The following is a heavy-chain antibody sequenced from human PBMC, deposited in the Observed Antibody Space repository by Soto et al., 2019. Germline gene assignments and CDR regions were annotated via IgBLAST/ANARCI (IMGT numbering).Heavy chain of an antibody. Sequence: QVQLQESGPGLVKPSQTLSLTCTVSGGSISSGGYYWSWIRQHPGKGREWIGYIYYSGTTYYNPSPTRRITLLVDTFKNQFSLKLSSVTAADTAVYSWARGRAGALCFDYWGQGTLVTVSS. J-gene: IGHJ4*02. V-gene: IGHV4-31*03. CDR1: GGSISSGGYY. D-gene: IGHD6-13*01. CDR3: ARGRAGALCFDY. CDR2: IYYSGTT.